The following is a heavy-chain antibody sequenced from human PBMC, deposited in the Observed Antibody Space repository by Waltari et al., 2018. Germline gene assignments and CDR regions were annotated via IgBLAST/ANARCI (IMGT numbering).Heavy chain of an antibody. CDR3: ASVSRRTDRSPVPGRHYYYGMDV. CDR1: GFAFSACW. Sequence: EEQLVESGGGYVQPEEGLRLSCAAAGFAFSACWMNRVPQATGKGPLGVSRISSDASDTTYAASVKGRFTISSDNAKNTLYLQMNRLRAEDTAVYFCASVSRRTDRSPVPGRHYYYGMDVWGQGTTVTVSS. V-gene: IGHV3-74*03. CDR2: ISSDASDT. J-gene: IGHJ6*02. D-gene: IGHD1-26*01.